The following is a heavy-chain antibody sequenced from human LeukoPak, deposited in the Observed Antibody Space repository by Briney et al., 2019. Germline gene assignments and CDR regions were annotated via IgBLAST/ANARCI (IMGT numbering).Heavy chain of an antibody. J-gene: IGHJ3*02. CDR3: ARNIVVVPAAIGDAFDI. V-gene: IGHV4-39*07. CDR1: GGSISSSSYY. Sequence: PSETLSLTCTVSGGSISSSSYYWGWIRQPPGKGLEWIGSIYYSGSTYYNPSLKSRVTISVDTSKNQFSLKLSSVTAADTAVYYCARNIVVVPAAIGDAFDIWGQGTMVTVSS. CDR2: IYYSGST. D-gene: IGHD2-2*01.